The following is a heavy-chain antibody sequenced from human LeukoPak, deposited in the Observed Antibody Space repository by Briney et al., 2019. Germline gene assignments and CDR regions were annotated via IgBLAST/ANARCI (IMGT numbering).Heavy chain of an antibody. V-gene: IGHV3-9*01. CDR2: ISWDSAAI. Sequence: GGSLRLSCAASGFRFDDYAMHWVRQAPGKGLEWVSGISWDSAAIGYADSVRGRFTLSRDNAKNSLYLQMNSLRAEDTALYYCARGPISGSADDAFDIWGQGTMVTVSS. CDR3: ARGPISGSADDAFDI. D-gene: IGHD1-26*01. J-gene: IGHJ3*02. CDR1: GFRFDDYA.